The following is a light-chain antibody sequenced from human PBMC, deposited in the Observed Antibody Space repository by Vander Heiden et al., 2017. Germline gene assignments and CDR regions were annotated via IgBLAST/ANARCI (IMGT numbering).Light chain of an antibody. CDR2: AAS. Sequence: DIQMTQSPSSLSASVGDRISITCRASQSISNYLNWYQKKSGSAPKLLIYAASVLQNGVPSRFSGSGSGTDFTLTISRLQPEDFATYYCQQSSSMPWTFGQGTKVEI. CDR3: QQSSSMPWT. J-gene: IGKJ1*01. CDR1: QSISNY. V-gene: IGKV1-39*01.